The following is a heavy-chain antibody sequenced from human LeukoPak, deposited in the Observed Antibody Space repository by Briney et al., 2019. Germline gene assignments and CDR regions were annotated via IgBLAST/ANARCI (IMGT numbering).Heavy chain of an antibody. V-gene: IGHV3-23*01. D-gene: IGHD3-10*02. J-gene: IGHJ4*02. CDR3: ARGTMFPYYFDY. CDR1: GFTFSSYA. CDR2: FSGSGGST. Sequence: PGGSLRLSCAASGFTFSSYAMSWVRQAPGKGLECISGFSGSGGSTYYADSVKGRFTISRDNAKNSLYLQMNSLRAEDTAVYYCARGTMFPYYFDYWGQGSQVTVSS.